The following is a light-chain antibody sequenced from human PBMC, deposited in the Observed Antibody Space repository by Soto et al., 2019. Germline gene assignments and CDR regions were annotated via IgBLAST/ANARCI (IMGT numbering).Light chain of an antibody. CDR1: QSVSSSY. Sequence: EIVFTQSPVTLSVSPVEGATLSCRASQSVSSSYIAWYQQRPGQTPSLLIYGASTRATGIPDRFSGSGSGTHFTLTISRLEPRDFAVYYCQHFGGTTFTFGQGTRLEIK. J-gene: IGKJ5*01. V-gene: IGKV3-20*01. CDR2: GAS. CDR3: QHFGGTTFT.